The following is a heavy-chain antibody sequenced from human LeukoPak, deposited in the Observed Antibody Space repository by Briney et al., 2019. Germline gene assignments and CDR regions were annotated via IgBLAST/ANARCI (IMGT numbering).Heavy chain of an antibody. D-gene: IGHD6-19*01. CDR2: INPRGGST. CDR3: ARVGTAGATADN. CDR1: GYIFTTYF. J-gene: IGHJ4*02. V-gene: IGHV1-46*01. Sequence: ASVKVSCKASGYIFTTYFMHWLRQAPGQGPEWMGIINPRGGSTDYAQKFQGRVTMTSDTSTSTVYMELKSLRSEDTAVYFCARVGTAGATADNWGQGTLVTVSS.